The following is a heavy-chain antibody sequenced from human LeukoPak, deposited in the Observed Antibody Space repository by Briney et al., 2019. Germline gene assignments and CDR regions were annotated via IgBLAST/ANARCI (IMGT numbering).Heavy chain of an antibody. J-gene: IGHJ4*02. CDR2: MNPNSGNT. V-gene: IGHV1-8*01. CDR3: ARRVTMVRGVSRSGIGY. Sequence: PGASVKVSCKASGYTFTSYDINWVRQATGQGLEWMGWMNPNSGNTGYAQKFQGRVTMTRNTSISTAYMELSSLRSEDTAVYYCARRVTMVRGVSRSGIGYWGQGTLVTVSS. D-gene: IGHD3-10*01. CDR1: GYTFTSYD.